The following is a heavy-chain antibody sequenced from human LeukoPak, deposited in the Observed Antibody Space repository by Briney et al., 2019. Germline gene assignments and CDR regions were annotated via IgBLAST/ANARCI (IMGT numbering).Heavy chain of an antibody. D-gene: IGHD2-2*01. J-gene: IGHJ5*02. CDR3: AKDYIVVVPAASYNWFDP. V-gene: IGHV3-23*01. Sequence: GGSLRLSCAASGFTFSSYAMSWVRQAPGKGLEWVSAISGSGGSTYYADSVKGRFTISRDNSKNTLYLQMNSLRAEDTAVYYCAKDYIVVVPAASYNWFDPWGQGTLVTVSS. CDR1: GFTFSSYA. CDR2: ISGSGGST.